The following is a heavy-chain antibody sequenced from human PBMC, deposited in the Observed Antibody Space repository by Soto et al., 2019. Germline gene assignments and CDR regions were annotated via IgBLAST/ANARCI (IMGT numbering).Heavy chain of an antibody. CDR1: GGSISSSSYY. CDR3: ARDRGEMVRGAAPLYYYYYGMDV. CDR2: IYYSGST. V-gene: IGHV4-39*07. D-gene: IGHD3-10*01. Sequence: SETLSLTCTVSGGSISSSSYYWGWIRQPPGKGLEWIGSIYYSGSTYYNPSLKSRVTISVDTSKNQFSLKLSSVTAADTAVYYCARDRGEMVRGAAPLYYYYYGMDVWGQGTTVTVSS. J-gene: IGHJ6*02.